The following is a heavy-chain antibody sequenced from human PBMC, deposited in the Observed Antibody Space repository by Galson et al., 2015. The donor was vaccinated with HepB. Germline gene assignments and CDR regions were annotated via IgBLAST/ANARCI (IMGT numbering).Heavy chain of an antibody. D-gene: IGHD3-22*01. J-gene: IGHJ4*02. Sequence: QSGAEVKKPGESLKISCKGSGYSFTSYWIGWVRQMPGKGLEWMGIIYPGDSDTRYSPSFQGQVTISADKSISTAYLQWSSLKASDTAMYYCARHGTEGYYYDSSGYYVDYWGQGTLVTVSS. V-gene: IGHV5-51*01. CDR3: ARHGTEGYYYDSSGYYVDY. CDR1: GYSFTSYW. CDR2: IYPGDSDT.